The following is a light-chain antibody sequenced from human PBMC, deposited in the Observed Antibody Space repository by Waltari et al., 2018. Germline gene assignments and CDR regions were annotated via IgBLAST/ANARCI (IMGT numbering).Light chain of an antibody. CDR3: QQSYTTLIT. CDR1: QTIGHY. V-gene: IGKV1-39*01. Sequence: DIQMTQSPSSLSTSVGDRVTITCRASQTIGHYLNWYQQKAGAAPKLLIPAASTLQPGVPSRFSGSGSGTDFALTISSLQPEDFATYYCQQSYTTLITFGQGTRLEIK. J-gene: IGKJ5*01. CDR2: AAS.